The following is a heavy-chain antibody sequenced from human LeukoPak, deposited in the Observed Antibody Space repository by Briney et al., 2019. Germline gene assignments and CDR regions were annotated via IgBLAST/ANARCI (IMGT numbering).Heavy chain of an antibody. CDR2: IYYSGST. CDR3: ARGSTDSFYYYMDV. V-gene: IGHV4-59*01. D-gene: IGHD1-1*01. CDR1: GGSISTYY. J-gene: IGHJ6*03. Sequence: SETLSLTCTVSGGSISTYYGIWIRQPPGEGLEWIGFIYYSGSTTYNPSLKSRVTISVDTSKSQLSLKLSSVTAADTAVYYCARGSTDSFYYYMDVWGRGTTVTISS.